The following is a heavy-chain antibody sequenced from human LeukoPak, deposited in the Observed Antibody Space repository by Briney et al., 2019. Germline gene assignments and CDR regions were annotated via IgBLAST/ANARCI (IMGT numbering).Heavy chain of an antibody. D-gene: IGHD3-16*01. J-gene: IGHJ4*02. Sequence: PSQTLSLTCTVSGGSISSGSYYWSWIRQPAGKGLEWIGRIYTSGSTNYNPSLKSRVTISVDTSKNQFSLKLSSVTAADTAVYYCARETRLGESCYDYWGQGTLVTVSS. CDR2: IYTSGST. CDR3: ARETRLGESCYDY. CDR1: GGSISSGSYY. V-gene: IGHV4-61*02.